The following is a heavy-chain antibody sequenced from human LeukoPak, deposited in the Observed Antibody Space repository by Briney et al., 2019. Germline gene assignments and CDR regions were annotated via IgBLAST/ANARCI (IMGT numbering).Heavy chain of an antibody. CDR2: IWYDGSNK. D-gene: IGHD2-21*02. Sequence: PGGSLRLSCAASGFTFSSYGMHWVRQAPGKGLEWVAVIWYDGSNKYYADSVKGRFTISRDNSKNTLYPQMNSLRAEDTAVYYCAKGADLCGGDCYGGIDYWGQGTLVTVSS. J-gene: IGHJ4*02. CDR3: AKGADLCGGDCYGGIDY. CDR1: GFTFSSYG. V-gene: IGHV3-33*06.